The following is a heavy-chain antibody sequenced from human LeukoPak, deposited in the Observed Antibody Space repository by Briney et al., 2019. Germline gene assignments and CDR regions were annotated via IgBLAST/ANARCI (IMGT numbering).Heavy chain of an antibody. J-gene: IGHJ3*02. D-gene: IGHD2-15*01. CDR2: ISSSSSTI. CDR1: GFTFSSYS. V-gene: IGHV3-48*01. Sequence: GGSLRLSCAASGFTFSSYSMNWVRQAPGKGLEWVSYISSSSSTIYYADSVKGRFTISRDNAKNSLYLQMNSLRAEDTAVYYCARTGDMTRDAFDIWGQGTMVTVSS. CDR3: ARTGDMTRDAFDI.